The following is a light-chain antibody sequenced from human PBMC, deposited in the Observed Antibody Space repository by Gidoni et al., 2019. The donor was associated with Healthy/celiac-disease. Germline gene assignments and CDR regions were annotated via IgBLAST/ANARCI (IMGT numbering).Light chain of an antibody. Sequence: IQVTQSPSSLSSSVEDRVTITCRASQGISSYLAWYQQKPGKAPKLLIYAASTLQSGVPSRFRGSGSGTDFTLTISSLQPEDFATYYCQQLNSYPFRLTFGGGTKVEIK. CDR2: AAS. CDR3: QQLNSYPFRLT. V-gene: IGKV1-9*01. J-gene: IGKJ4*01. CDR1: QGISSY.